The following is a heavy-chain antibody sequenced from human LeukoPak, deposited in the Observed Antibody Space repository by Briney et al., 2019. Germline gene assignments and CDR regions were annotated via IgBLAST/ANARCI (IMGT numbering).Heavy chain of an antibody. CDR3: ARRMAYYYGSEAFDI. D-gene: IGHD3-10*01. Sequence: SETLSLTCTVSGYSISSGYYWGWIRQPPGKGLVWIGSIYHSGSTNYNPSLKSRVTISVDRSKNQFSLKLNSVTAPDTAVYYCARRMAYYYGSEAFDIWGQGTMVTVSS. CDR1: GYSISSGYY. J-gene: IGHJ3*02. CDR2: IYHSGST. V-gene: IGHV4-38-2*02.